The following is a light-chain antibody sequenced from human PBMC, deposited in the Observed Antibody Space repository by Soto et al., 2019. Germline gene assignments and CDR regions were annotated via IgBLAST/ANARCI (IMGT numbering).Light chain of an antibody. CDR1: QSVSSSS. V-gene: IGKV3-20*01. J-gene: IGKJ2*01. CDR2: GAS. CDR3: QQYGSSPPMYT. Sequence: EIVLTQSPGTLSLSPGERATLSCRASQSVSSSSLAWYQQKPGQAPRLLIYGASSRATGIPDRFSGSESGTDFTLTISRLEPEDFAVYYCQQYGSSPPMYTFGQGTKLEIK.